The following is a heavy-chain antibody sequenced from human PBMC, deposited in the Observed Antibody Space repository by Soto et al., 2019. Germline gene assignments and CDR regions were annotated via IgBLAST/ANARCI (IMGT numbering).Heavy chain of an antibody. J-gene: IGHJ6*02. CDR1: GFSFSGSA. D-gene: IGHD3-22*01. V-gene: IGHV3-73*01. CDR2: IRSKANNYAT. Sequence: EVQLVESGGDLVQPGGSLKLSCAASGFSFSGSAMHWVRQASGKGLVWIGRIRSKANNYATEYAASVKGRFTISRDDSTNTAYLHMNSLITEDTAVYYCTRLNYYGTSAGGGMDVWGQGTTVTVSS. CDR3: TRLNYYGTSAGGGMDV.